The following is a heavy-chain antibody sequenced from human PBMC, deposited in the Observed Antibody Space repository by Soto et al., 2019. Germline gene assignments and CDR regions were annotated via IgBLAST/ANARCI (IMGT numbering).Heavy chain of an antibody. D-gene: IGHD3-10*01. CDR3: AREVRGDHLFDY. J-gene: IGHJ4*02. Sequence: PSETLSLTCTVSGGSISSGGYYWSWIRQHPGKGLEWIGYIYYSGSTYYNPSLKSRVTISVDTSKNQFSLKLSSVTAADTAVYYCAREVRGDHLFDYWGQGTLVTVS. CDR1: GGSISSGGYY. V-gene: IGHV4-31*03. CDR2: IYYSGST.